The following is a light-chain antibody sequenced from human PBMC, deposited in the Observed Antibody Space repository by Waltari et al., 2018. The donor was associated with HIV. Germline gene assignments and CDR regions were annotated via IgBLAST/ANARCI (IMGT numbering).Light chain of an antibody. CDR1: SRDYNS. Sequence: QSALTQPASVSGSPGQSLTIPCTVTSRDYNSVSWYQHHPGKAPKVIIYEVSNRPSGVSNRFSGSKSGYTASLTISGLQAEDEADYFCTSYISSSTPVFGGGTKVTVL. CDR3: TSYISSSTPV. CDR2: EVS. V-gene: IGLV2-14*01. J-gene: IGLJ3*02.